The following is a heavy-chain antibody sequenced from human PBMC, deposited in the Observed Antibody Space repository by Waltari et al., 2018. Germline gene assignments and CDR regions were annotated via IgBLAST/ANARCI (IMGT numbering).Heavy chain of an antibody. CDR3: ARHDAIFGAED. Sequence: QVQLQQWGAGLLKPSETLSLTCAVYGGSFSGYYWSWIRQPPGKGLEWIGELNHSGSTNYNPSLKSRVTISVDTSKNEFSLKLSSVTAADTAVYYCARHDAIFGAEDWGQGTLVTVSS. CDR2: LNHSGST. J-gene: IGHJ4*02. V-gene: IGHV4-34*01. D-gene: IGHD3-3*01. CDR1: GGSFSGYY.